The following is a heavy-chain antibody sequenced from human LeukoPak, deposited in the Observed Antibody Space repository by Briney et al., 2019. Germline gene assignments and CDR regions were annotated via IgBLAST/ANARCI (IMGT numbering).Heavy chain of an antibody. Sequence: PGGSLRLSCAASGFTFSTSTMHWVRQAPGKGLEWVAVISYDGSNKFYADSVKGRFAFSRDNSKNTLYLQMNSLRGCDSAVYYCARPLSNGYFHDSGGYYPYAMDVWGQGTTVTVSS. V-gene: IGHV3-30*09. CDR1: GFTFSTST. CDR3: ARPLSNGYFHDSGGYYPYAMDV. CDR2: ISYDGSNK. D-gene: IGHD3-22*01. J-gene: IGHJ6*02.